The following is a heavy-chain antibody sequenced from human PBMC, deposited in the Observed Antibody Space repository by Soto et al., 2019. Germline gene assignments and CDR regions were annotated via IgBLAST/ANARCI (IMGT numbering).Heavy chain of an antibody. V-gene: IGHV3-30*18. D-gene: IGHD4-17*01. Sequence: LRLSCAASGFTFSSYGMHWVRQAPGKGLEWVAVISYDGSNKYYADSVKGRFTISRDNSKNTLYLQMNSLRAEDTAVYYCAKLAVTQYFDYWGQGTLVTV. CDR1: GFTFSSYG. J-gene: IGHJ4*02. CDR2: ISYDGSNK. CDR3: AKLAVTQYFDY.